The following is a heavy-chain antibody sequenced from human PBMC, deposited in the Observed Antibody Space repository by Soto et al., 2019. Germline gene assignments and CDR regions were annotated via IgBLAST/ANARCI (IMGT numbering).Heavy chain of an antibody. CDR1: GFSLSTSGMC. CDR2: IDWDDDE. Sequence: SGPTLVNPTQTLTLTCTFSGFSLSTSGMCVSWIRQPPGKALEWLALIDWDDDEYYSTSLKTRLTISKDTSKNQVVLTMTNMDPVDTATYYCARIRHYYGSGSFFDYWGQGTLVTVSS. D-gene: IGHD3-10*01. J-gene: IGHJ4*02. V-gene: IGHV2-70*01. CDR3: ARIRHYYGSGSFFDY.